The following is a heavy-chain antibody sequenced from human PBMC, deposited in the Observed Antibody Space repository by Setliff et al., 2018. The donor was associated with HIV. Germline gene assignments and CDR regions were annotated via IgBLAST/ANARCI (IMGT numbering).Heavy chain of an antibody. J-gene: IGHJ5*02. V-gene: IGHV4-4*07. CDR2: IYTRGNT. D-gene: IGHD3-10*01. CDR3: ARSIHGGGSEPFDT. Sequence: PSETLSLTCSVSGASITSHNWSWIRQAAGKGLEWIGRIYTRGNTNYNPSLRSRVTMSVDTSKNQFSLKVTSVTAADTAVYYCARSIHGGGSEPFDTWGQGILVTVSS. CDR1: GASITSHN.